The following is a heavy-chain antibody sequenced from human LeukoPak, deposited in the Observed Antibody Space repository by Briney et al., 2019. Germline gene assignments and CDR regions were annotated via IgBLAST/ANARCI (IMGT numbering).Heavy chain of an antibody. CDR3: AKDLVVHDTFDI. D-gene: IGHD3-22*01. V-gene: IGHV3-11*01. J-gene: IGHJ3*02. Sequence: GGSLRLSCLASGFTFSDYYMTWIRQAPGKGLEWISYISSSGSTIYYADSVKGRFTISRDNAKNSLSLQMNSLRAEDTAVYYCAKDLVVHDTFDIWGQGTMVTVSS. CDR2: ISSSGSTI. CDR1: GFTFSDYY.